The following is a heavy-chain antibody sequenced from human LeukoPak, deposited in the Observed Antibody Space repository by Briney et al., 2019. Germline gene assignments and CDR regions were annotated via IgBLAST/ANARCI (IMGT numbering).Heavy chain of an antibody. D-gene: IGHD3-22*01. V-gene: IGHV5-51*01. CDR1: GXSFTSDC. CDR3: ARQFRDSSGYYSYYFDY. Sequence: GESLKISFKGSGXSFTSDCIGWVRQMPGKGLEWMGIIYPGDSDTRYSPSFQGQVTISADKSISTAYLQWSSLKASDTAMYYCARQFRDSSGYYSYYFDYWGRGTLVTVSS. CDR2: IYPGDSDT. J-gene: IGHJ4*02.